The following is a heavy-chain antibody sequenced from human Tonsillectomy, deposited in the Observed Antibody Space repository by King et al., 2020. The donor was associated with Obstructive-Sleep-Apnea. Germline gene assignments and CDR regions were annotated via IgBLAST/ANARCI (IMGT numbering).Heavy chain of an antibody. CDR3: AKDRSKYYDSSGYSLFDY. V-gene: IGHV3-9*01. D-gene: IGHD3-22*01. Sequence: VQLVESGGGLVQPGRSLRLSCAASGFTFDDYAMHWVRQAPGKGLEWVSGISWNSGSIGYAESVKGRFTISRDNAKNSLYLQMNSLRAEDTALYYCAKDRSKYYDSSGYSLFDYWGQGTLVTVSS. CDR2: ISWNSGSI. J-gene: IGHJ4*02. CDR1: GFTFDDYA.